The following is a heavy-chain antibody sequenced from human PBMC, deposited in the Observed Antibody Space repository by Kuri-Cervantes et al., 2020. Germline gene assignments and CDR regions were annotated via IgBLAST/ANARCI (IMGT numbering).Heavy chain of an antibody. J-gene: IGHJ3*02. CDR2: ISYDGSNK. CDR3: AKEGNTGYSYFQDAFDI. D-gene: IGHD5-18*01. V-gene: IGHV3-30*18. Sequence: GGSLRLSCAASGFTFSSYGMHWVRQAPGKGLEWVAVISYDGSNKYYADSVKGRFTISRDNSKNTLYLQMNSLRAEDTAVYYCAKEGNTGYSYFQDAFDIWGQGTMVTVSS. CDR1: GFTFSSYG.